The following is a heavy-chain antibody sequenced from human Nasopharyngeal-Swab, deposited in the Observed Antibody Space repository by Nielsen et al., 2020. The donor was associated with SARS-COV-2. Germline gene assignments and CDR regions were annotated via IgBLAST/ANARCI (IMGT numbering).Heavy chain of an antibody. J-gene: IGHJ6*03. CDR2: INHSGST. D-gene: IGHD2-2*01. CDR1: GGSFTSYY. CDR3: ARGLSGVVPAPILGLGPFYSYYYMDV. Sequence: SGTLSLTCVVYGGSFTSYYWGWIRQPPGKGLEWIAEINHSGSTHYNPSLKSRVTISLDTSKNQFSLKLSSLTAADTAVYYCARGLSGVVPAPILGLGPFYSYYYMDVWGKGTTVTVSS. V-gene: IGHV4-34*01.